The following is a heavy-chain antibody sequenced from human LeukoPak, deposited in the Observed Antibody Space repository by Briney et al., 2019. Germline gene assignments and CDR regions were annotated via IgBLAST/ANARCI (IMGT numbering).Heavy chain of an antibody. D-gene: IGHD6-19*01. Sequence: PSETLSLTCAVYGGSFYGGSFSGYYWSWIRQPPGKGLEWIGSIYYSGSTYYNPSLKSRVTISVDTSKNQFSLKLSSVTAADTAVYYCARTQWQVRPEYCGMDVWGQGTTVTVSS. CDR3: ARTQWQVRPEYCGMDV. CDR1: GGSFYGGSFSGYY. J-gene: IGHJ6*02. V-gene: IGHV4-39*01. CDR2: IYYSGST.